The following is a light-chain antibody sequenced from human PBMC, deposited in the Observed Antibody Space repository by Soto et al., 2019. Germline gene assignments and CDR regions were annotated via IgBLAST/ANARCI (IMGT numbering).Light chain of an antibody. J-gene: IGKJ3*01. V-gene: IGKV3-20*01. CDR3: QQYSNSPFT. CDR1: QSVSSRY. CDR2: GVT. Sequence: IVLTQSPGTLSMYPGERATLSCRANQSVSSRYVAWHQQKPGQAPRLLLSGVTNRATGIPDRFSGSGSGTDFTLTISRLEPEDFAVYYCQQYSNSPFTFGPGTKVDIK.